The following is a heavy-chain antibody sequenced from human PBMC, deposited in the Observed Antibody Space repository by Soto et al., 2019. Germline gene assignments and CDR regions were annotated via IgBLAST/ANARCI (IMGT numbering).Heavy chain of an antibody. CDR2: ISWDSGSI. D-gene: IGHD6-13*01. CDR3: ARGQDSSSWSWFDP. J-gene: IGHJ5*02. V-gene: IGHV3-9*01. Sequence: EVQLVESGGGLVQPGRSLRLSCAASGFTFDDYAMHWVRQAPGRGLEWVSGISWDSGSIGYADSVKGRFTISRDNAKKALFLQMNSLRAEDTAVYYCARGQDSSSWSWFDPWGQGALVTVSS. CDR1: GFTFDDYA.